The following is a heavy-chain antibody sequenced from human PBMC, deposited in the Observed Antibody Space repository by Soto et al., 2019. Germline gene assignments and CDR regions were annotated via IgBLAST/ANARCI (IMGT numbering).Heavy chain of an antibody. CDR3: ARGYDTALAPIF. Sequence: PSETLSLTCAVYGGSFTDDYWSWIRQPPGKGLEWIGEIHHTGGTNYNPSLKSRVIISLDTPKNQFSLKLSSVTAADTAVYYCARGYDTALAPIFWGQGILVTVS. CDR2: IHHTGGT. CDR1: GGSFTDDY. D-gene: IGHD5-18*01. J-gene: IGHJ4*02. V-gene: IGHV4-34*01.